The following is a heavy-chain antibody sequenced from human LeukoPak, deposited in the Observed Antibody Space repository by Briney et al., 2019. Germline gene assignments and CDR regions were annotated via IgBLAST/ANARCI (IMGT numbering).Heavy chain of an antibody. D-gene: IGHD6-25*01. CDR2: ISGSGGNT. CDR1: GFTFPSYG. CDR3: AKGSGTAEEF. J-gene: IGHJ4*02. Sequence: GGSLRLSCAASGFTFPSYGMSWVRQAPGKGLEWVSAISGSGGNTHYTDSVKGRFTISRDNSKNTLYLQMDSLRADDTPVYYCAKGSGTAEEFWGQGTLVTVSS. V-gene: IGHV3-23*01.